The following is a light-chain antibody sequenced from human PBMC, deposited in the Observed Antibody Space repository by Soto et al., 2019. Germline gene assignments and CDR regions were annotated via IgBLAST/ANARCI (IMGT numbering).Light chain of an antibody. CDR2: AAS. CDR3: QQSFSPLWT. V-gene: IGKV1-39*01. Sequence: DIQMTQSPSSLSASVGDRVTLTCRASQSISNNLNWYQQKPGQAPKLLIYAASSMQSGVPSRFSGSGSETDLTLTSSSLQPFDSATYYWQQSFSPLWTFGQGTKVEV. CDR1: QSISNN. J-gene: IGKJ1*01.